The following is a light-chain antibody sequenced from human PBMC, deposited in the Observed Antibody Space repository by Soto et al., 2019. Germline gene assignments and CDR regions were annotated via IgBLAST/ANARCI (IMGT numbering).Light chain of an antibody. J-gene: IGKJ5*01. V-gene: IGKV3-15*01. CDR3: QQYYNWPRT. Sequence: SLATLSVSTSERATLSCRAGQNIHTNLAWYQQKPGQAPRLLFYGASTRATGLPARFSGSGSGTEFTLTINSLQAEDCAVYYCQQYYNWPRTFGQGTRLEIK. CDR1: QNIHTN. CDR2: GAS.